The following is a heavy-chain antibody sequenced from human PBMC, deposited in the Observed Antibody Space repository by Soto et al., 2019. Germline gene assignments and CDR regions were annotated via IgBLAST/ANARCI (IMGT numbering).Heavy chain of an antibody. Sequence: SETLSLTCTVSGGSISSYYWSWIRQPPGKGLEWIGYIYYSGSTNYNPSLKSRVTISVDTSKNQFSLKLSSVTAADTAVYYCARTFSPWYYYDSSGYYFDYWGQGTLVTVSS. CDR3: ARTFSPWYYYDSSGYYFDY. V-gene: IGHV4-59*01. J-gene: IGHJ4*02. CDR2: IYYSGST. D-gene: IGHD3-22*01. CDR1: GGSISSYY.